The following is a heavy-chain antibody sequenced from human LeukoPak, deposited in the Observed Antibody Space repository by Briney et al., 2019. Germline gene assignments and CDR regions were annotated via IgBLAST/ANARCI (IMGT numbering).Heavy chain of an antibody. CDR1: GGSISSFY. CDR3: ARMVGLGSGKWFDP. Sequence: SETLSLTCTVSGGSISSFYWNWIRQPPGKGLEWVGYVFYSGNTNYNPSLGSRVTISEDTSKNQFSLNLNSLTAADTAVYYCARMVGLGSGKWFDPWGQGTLVTVSS. V-gene: IGHV4-59*13. CDR2: VFYSGNT. D-gene: IGHD3-10*01. J-gene: IGHJ5*02.